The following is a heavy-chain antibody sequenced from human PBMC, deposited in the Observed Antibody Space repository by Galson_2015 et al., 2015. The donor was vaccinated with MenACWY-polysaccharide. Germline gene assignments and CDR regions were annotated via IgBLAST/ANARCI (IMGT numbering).Heavy chain of an antibody. CDR1: GFTFSSYA. Sequence: SLRLSCAASGFTFSSYAMSWVRQAPGKGLEWVANIKQDGSEKYYVDSVKGRFTISRDNAKNSLYLQMNSLRAEDTAVYYCAREVIAVAGTDYWGQGTLVTVSS. V-gene: IGHV3-7*01. CDR3: AREVIAVAGTDY. CDR2: IKQDGSEK. D-gene: IGHD6-19*01. J-gene: IGHJ4*02.